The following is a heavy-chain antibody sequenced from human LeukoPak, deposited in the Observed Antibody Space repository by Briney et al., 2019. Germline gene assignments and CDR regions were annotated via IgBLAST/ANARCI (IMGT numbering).Heavy chain of an antibody. CDR2: IIPIFGTA. CDR3: ARRNDSSGVDYFDY. D-gene: IGHD6-19*01. Sequence: SVKVSCKASGGTFSSYAISWVRQAPGQGLEWLGGIIPIFGTANYAQKFQGRVTITADESTSTAYMELSSLRSEDTAVYYCARRNDSSGVDYFDYWGQGTLVTVSS. CDR1: GGTFSSYA. J-gene: IGHJ4*02. V-gene: IGHV1-69*01.